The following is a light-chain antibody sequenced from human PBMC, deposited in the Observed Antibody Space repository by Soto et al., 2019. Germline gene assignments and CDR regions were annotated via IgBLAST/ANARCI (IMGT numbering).Light chain of an antibody. V-gene: IGLV1-40*01. CDR1: SSNIGADYD. J-gene: IGLJ1*01. Sequence: QSVLTQPPSVSGAPGQRVNISCTGSSSNIGADYDVHWYQQRPGTAPKLLIFGNINRPSGVPDRFSGSKSGTSASLAITGLQAEDECDYYGQSYDSTLSARYVFGTGTKLTVL. CDR2: GNI. CDR3: QSYDSTLSARYV.